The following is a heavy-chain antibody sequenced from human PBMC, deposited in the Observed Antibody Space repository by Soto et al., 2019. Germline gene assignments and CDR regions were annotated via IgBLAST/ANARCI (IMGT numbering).Heavy chain of an antibody. CDR1: GYTFTSYG. D-gene: IGHD5-12*01. V-gene: IGHV1-18*01. CDR2: ISAYNGNT. Sequence: ASVKVSCKASGYTFTSYGISWVRQAPGQGLEWMGWISAYNGNTNYAQKLQGRVTMTTDTSTSTAYMELRSLRSDDTAVYYCARDTSVDIVAAIPLAVPGPALDYWGQGTLVTAPQ. J-gene: IGHJ4*02. CDR3: ARDTSVDIVAAIPLAVPGPALDY.